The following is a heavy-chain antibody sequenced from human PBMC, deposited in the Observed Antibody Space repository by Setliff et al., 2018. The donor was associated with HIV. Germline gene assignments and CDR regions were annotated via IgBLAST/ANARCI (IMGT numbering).Heavy chain of an antibody. CDR1: GYSISSSNW. V-gene: IGHV4-28*01. D-gene: IGHD6-13*01. J-gene: IGHJ5*02. CDR2: IYHSGSA. CDR3: ARILVAAAGTGFDP. Sequence: PSETLSLTCAVSGYSISSSNWWAWFRQPPGKGLEWIGYIYHSGSANYNPSLKSRVIISIDKSKNKFSLKVSSVTAADTAVYYCARILVAAAGTGFDPWGQGILVTVSS.